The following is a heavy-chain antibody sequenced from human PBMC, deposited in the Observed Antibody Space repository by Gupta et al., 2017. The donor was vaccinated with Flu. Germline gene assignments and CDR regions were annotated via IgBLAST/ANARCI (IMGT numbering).Heavy chain of an antibody. V-gene: IGHV3-23*01. D-gene: IGHD3-16*01. CDR1: GFSFSTYA. J-gene: IGHJ4*02. Sequence: EVQLLESGGGLVQPGGSLRLSCAASGFSFSTYAMIWVRQAPRKGLEWISTIDGPGTNTYFADSVRGRFTISRDNSKSTLYLQMNRLSAEDTAVYYCAKRGSWGFFDYWGQGTLVIVSS. CDR3: AKRGSWGFFDY. CDR2: IDGPGTNT.